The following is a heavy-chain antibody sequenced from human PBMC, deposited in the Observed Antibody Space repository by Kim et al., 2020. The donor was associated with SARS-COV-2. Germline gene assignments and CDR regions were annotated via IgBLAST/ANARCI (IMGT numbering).Heavy chain of an antibody. D-gene: IGHD2-2*01. CDR1: GGTFSSYA. Sequence: SVKVSCKASGGTFSSYAISWVRQAPGQGLEWMGRIIPILGIANYAQKFQGRVTITADKSTNTAYMELSSLRSEDTAVYYCAREGLRSSSYFDYWGQGTLVTVSS. V-gene: IGHV1-69*04. CDR2: IIPILGIA. J-gene: IGHJ4*02. CDR3: AREGLRSSSYFDY.